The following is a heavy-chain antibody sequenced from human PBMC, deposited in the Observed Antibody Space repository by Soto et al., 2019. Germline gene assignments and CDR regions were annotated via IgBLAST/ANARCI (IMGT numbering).Heavy chain of an antibody. D-gene: IGHD2-2*03. CDR3: AREMDIVVVPAATAANYYYYGMDV. CDR1: GFTFSSYS. V-gene: IGHV3-21*01. J-gene: IGHJ6*02. CDR2: ISSSSSYI. Sequence: GGSLRLSCAASGFTFSSYSMNWVRQAPGKGLEWVSSISSSSSYIYYADSVKGRFTISRDNAKNSLYLQMNSLRAEDTAVHYCAREMDIVVVPAATAANYYYYGMDVWGQGTTVTVSS.